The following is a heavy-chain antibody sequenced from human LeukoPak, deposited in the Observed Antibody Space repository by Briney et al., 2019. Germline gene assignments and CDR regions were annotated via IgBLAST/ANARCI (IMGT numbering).Heavy chain of an antibody. V-gene: IGHV3-23*01. D-gene: IGHD6-13*01. CDR3: AKAYSSSWFLPFDY. J-gene: IGHJ4*02. CDR2: ISGSGGST. CDR1: GFTFSSYA. Sequence: AGGSLRLSCAASGFTFSSYAMSWVRQASGKGLEWVSAISGSGGSTYYANSVKGRFIISRDNSKNTLYLQMNSLRAEDTAVYYCAKAYSSSWFLPFDYWGQGILVTVSS.